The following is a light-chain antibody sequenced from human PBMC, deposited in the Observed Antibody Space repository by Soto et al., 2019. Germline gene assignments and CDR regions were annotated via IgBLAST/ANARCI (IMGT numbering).Light chain of an antibody. V-gene: IGKV1-39*01. Sequence: IQLTQSPSSLSASVGDRVTITCRASQSISIHLNWYQQKPGKAPNLLIYGASSLKSGVPARFRGSGSGTDFTLTISSLQPEDFAIYYCQQTYTTPEITFGQGTRLEI. J-gene: IGKJ5*01. CDR3: QQTYTTPEIT. CDR1: QSISIH. CDR2: GAS.